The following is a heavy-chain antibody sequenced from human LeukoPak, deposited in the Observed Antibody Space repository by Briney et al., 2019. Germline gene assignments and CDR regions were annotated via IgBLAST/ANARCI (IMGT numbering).Heavy chain of an antibody. CDR3: ARDTAVAGTDY. J-gene: IGHJ4*02. Sequence: PSETLSLTCAVYGGSFSGYYWSWIRQPPGKGLEWIGEINHSGSTNYNPSLKSRVTISVDTSKNQFSLKLSSVTAADTAVYYCARDTAVAGTDYGGQGTLVTV. V-gene: IGHV4-34*01. CDR1: GGSFSGYY. D-gene: IGHD6-19*01. CDR2: INHSGST.